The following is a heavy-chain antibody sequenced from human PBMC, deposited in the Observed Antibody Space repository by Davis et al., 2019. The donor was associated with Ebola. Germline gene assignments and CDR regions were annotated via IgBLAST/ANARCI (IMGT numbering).Heavy chain of an antibody. CDR2: ISYDGSNK. CDR1: GFTFSSYG. V-gene: IGHV3-30*18. Sequence: GESLKIFCAASGFTFSSYGMHWVRQAPGKGLEWVAVISYDGSNKYYADSVKGRFTISRDNSKNTLYLQMNSLRAEDTAVYYCAKEEYYYDSSGYQYYFDYWGQGTLVTVSS. D-gene: IGHD3-22*01. CDR3: AKEEYYYDSSGYQYYFDY. J-gene: IGHJ4*02.